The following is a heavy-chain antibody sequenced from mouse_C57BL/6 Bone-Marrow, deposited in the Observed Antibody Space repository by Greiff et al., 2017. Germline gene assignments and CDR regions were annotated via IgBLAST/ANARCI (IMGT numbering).Heavy chain of an antibody. CDR2: IYPGDGDT. CDR3: ARARGITTVVATWDWYFDV. Sequence: QVQLKQSGPELVKPGASVKISCKASGYAFSSSWMNWVKQRPGKGLEWIGRIYPGDGDTNYNGKFKGKATLTADKSSSTAYMQLSSLTSEDSAVYFCARARGITTVVATWDWYFDVWGTGTTVTVSS. J-gene: IGHJ1*03. CDR1: GYAFSSSW. V-gene: IGHV1-82*01. D-gene: IGHD1-1*01.